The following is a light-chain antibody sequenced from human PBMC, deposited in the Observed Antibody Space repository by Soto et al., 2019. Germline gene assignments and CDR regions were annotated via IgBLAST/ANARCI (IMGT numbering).Light chain of an antibody. V-gene: IGKV3-15*01. CDR3: QQYNNWPIT. J-gene: IGKJ5*01. CDR1: QSVSSSY. CDR2: GAS. Sequence: DIVLTQSPGTLSLSPGERATLSCRASQSVSSSYLAWYQQKPGQAPRLLIYGASTRATGLPARFSGSGSGTEFTLTISSLQSEDFALYYCQQYNNWPITFGQGTRLEIK.